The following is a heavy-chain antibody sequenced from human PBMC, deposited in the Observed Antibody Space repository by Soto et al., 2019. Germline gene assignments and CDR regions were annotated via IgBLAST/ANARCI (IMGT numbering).Heavy chain of an antibody. CDR1: GFTFSSYG. V-gene: IGHV3-30*18. Sequence: PGGSLRLSCAASGFTFSSYGMHWVRQAPGKGLEWVAVISYDGSNKYYADSVKGRFTISRDNSKNTLYLQMNSLRAEDTAVYYCEKDIVNGWYAIDYWGQGTLVTVSS. J-gene: IGHJ4*02. CDR2: ISYDGSNK. D-gene: IGHD6-19*01. CDR3: EKDIVNGWYAIDY.